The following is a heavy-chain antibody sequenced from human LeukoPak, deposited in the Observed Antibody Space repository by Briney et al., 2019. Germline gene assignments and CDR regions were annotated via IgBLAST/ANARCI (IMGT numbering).Heavy chain of an antibody. J-gene: IGHJ3*02. V-gene: IGHV3-15*01. Sequence: GGSLSLSCAASGFTFSNAWMSWVRQAPGKGLEWISRIKTNTAGGGGTTDYAAPVKGRFTISRDDSKNTMYLQMNSLKTEDTAMYHCTTNHAFHIWGQGTMVTVSS. CDR2: IKTNTAGGGGTT. CDR1: GFTFSNAW. CDR3: TTNHAFHI.